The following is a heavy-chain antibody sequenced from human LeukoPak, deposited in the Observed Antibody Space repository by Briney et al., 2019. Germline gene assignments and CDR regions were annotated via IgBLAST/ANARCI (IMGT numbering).Heavy chain of an antibody. Sequence: SQTLSLTCTVSGNSISSGDNYWSWIRQPPGKGLEWIGYIYHIGSSSYNPSLNSRVTMSIDTSTNQFSLRLSSVTAADTAIYYCARETSWRYFDYWGQGILVTVSS. CDR1: GNSISSGDNY. CDR3: ARETSWRYFDY. V-gene: IGHV4-61*08. J-gene: IGHJ4*02. D-gene: IGHD5-24*01. CDR2: IYHIGSS.